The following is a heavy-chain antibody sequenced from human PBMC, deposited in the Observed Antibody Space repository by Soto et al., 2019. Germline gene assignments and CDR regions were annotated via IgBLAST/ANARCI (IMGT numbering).Heavy chain of an antibody. V-gene: IGHV1-69*08. J-gene: IGHJ5*02. D-gene: IGHD2-21*01. Sequence: QVQLVQSGAEVKKPGSSVKVSCKASGGTFSSYTISWVRQAPGQGLEWMGRIIPILGIANYAQKFQGRVTMHADKSTSSAYMEHSGLRSEDTAVYYCARDQGVFLDWFDPWGQGTLVTVSS. CDR3: ARDQGVFLDWFDP. CDR2: IIPILGIA. CDR1: GGTFSSYT.